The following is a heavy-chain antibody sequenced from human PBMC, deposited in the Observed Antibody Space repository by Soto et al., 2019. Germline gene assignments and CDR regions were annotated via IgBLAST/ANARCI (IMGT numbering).Heavy chain of an antibody. Sequence: GGSLRLSCAASGFTFSGYGMHWVRQAPGKGLEWVAVISYDGSNKYYADSVKGRFTISRDNSKNTLYLQMNSLRAEDTAVYYCAKLAYCGGDCYADYWGPGTLVTVSS. J-gene: IGHJ4*02. CDR3: AKLAYCGGDCYADY. CDR2: ISYDGSNK. CDR1: GFTFSGYG. D-gene: IGHD2-21*02. V-gene: IGHV3-30*18.